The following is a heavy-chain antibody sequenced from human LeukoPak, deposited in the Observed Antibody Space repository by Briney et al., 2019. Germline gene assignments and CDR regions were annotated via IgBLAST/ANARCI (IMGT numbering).Heavy chain of an antibody. Sequence: GGSLRLSCAASGLTFSSYAMSWARPPPGKGLEWGSAISGSGGSTYYAGSVKGRFTISRDNSKTALYLQMKCLRAEDTAVDYCADVEDSGSWYLSKGFDYWGQGTLVTVSS. D-gene: IGHD6-13*01. V-gene: IGHV3-23*01. J-gene: IGHJ4*02. CDR1: GLTFSSYA. CDR2: ISGSGGST. CDR3: ADVEDSGSWYLSKGFDY.